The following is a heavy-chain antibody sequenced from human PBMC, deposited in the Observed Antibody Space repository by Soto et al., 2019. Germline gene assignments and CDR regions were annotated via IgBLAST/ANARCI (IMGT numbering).Heavy chain of an antibody. V-gene: IGHV4-34*01. Sequence: SETLSLTCAAYGGSFSGYYWSWIRQPPGKGLEWIGEINHSGSTNYNPSLKSRVTISVDTSRNQFSLKLSSVTAADTAVYYCARVFCGSASCHSYFNYWGQGTLVTVSS. CDR1: GGSFSGYY. J-gene: IGHJ4*02. D-gene: IGHD2-2*01. CDR3: ARVFCGSASCHSYFNY. CDR2: INHSGST.